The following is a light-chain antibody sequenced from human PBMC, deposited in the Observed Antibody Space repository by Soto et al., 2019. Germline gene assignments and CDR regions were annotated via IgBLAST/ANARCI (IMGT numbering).Light chain of an antibody. CDR1: ILYIGNSY. CDR3: GTWDSGMSAGV. V-gene: IGLV1-51*01. CDR2: DNN. Sequence: QSLMTQPPSVSSDPRHKPTISFSGTILYIGNSYVSWYQQLPLTAPKLIIYDNNKRPSGTPGGFTGSKSGTSATMGITGLNTGEEADYYCGTWDSGMSAGVFAAGTKVTVL. J-gene: IGLJ1*01.